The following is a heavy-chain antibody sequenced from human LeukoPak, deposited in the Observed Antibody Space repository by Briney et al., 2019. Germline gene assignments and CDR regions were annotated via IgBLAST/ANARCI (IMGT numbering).Heavy chain of an antibody. Sequence: SETLSLTCTVSGGSISTNYWSWIRQPPGKGLEWIGYVYCSGSTNYKPSLKSRVTISVDTSKNQFSLKLTSVTAADTAVYYCARDGSGRYYFDYWGQGTLVTVSS. J-gene: IGHJ4*02. CDR1: GGSISTNY. D-gene: IGHD3-10*01. V-gene: IGHV4-59*01. CDR3: ARDGSGRYYFDY. CDR2: VYCSGST.